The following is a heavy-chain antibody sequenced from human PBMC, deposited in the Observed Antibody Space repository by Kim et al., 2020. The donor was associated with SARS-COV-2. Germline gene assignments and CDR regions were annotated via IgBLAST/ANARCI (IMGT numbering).Heavy chain of an antibody. CDR2: SRSKANSYAT. J-gene: IGHJ3*02. D-gene: IGHD1-1*01. V-gene: IGHV3-73*01. CDR3: TRVPGTTVAFWDASDI. Sequence: GGSLRLSCAASGVSFSDSAMHWVRQASGNGLEWVGRSRSKANSYATTYAASVKGRLPISRDDSKNAAYLQMNSLKTEDTPVYCCTRVPGTTVAFWDASDIWGPGTLFTVSS. CDR1: GVSFSDSA.